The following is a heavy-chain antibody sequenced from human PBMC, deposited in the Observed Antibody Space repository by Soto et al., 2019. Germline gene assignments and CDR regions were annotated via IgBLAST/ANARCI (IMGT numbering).Heavy chain of an antibody. D-gene: IGHD3-10*01. CDR1: GGTFSSYA. CDR2: IIPIFGTA. J-gene: IGHJ5*02. Sequence: SVKVSCKASGGTFSSYAIGWVRQAPGQGLEWMGGIIPIFGTANYAQKFQGRVTITADESTSTAYMELSSLRSEDTAVYYCAREGAVGLLWFGGNNWFDPWGQGTLVTVSS. CDR3: AREGAVGLLWFGGNNWFDP. V-gene: IGHV1-69*13.